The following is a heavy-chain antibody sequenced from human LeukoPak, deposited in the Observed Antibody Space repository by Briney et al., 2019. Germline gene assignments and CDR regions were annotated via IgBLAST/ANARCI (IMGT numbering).Heavy chain of an antibody. CDR1: GFTFSNAW. Sequence: GGSLRLSCVASGFTFSNAWMNWVRQAPGKGLEWVGRIKSKADVGTTDYAAPVKGRFIITRDDSKDTLYLQMTSLKTEDTAVYYCTTGRIMTTFGGQGTLVTVSS. J-gene: IGHJ4*02. V-gene: IGHV3-15*01. CDR2: IKSKADVGTT. CDR3: TTGRIMTTF. D-gene: IGHD3-16*01.